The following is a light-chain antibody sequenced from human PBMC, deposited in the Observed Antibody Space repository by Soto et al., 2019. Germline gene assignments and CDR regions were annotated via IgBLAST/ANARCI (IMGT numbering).Light chain of an antibody. V-gene: IGLV4-69*01. CDR3: QTWGTDSHVV. CDR2: LNSDDSN. J-gene: IGLJ2*01. CDR1: SGHSSYA. Sequence: QLVLTQSPSASASLGASVKLTCTLSSGHSSYAIAWHQQQPEKGPRYLMKLNSDDSNSKGDGIPDRFSGSSSGAERYLTISSLQSEDEGDYYCQTWGTDSHVVFGGGTKLTVL.